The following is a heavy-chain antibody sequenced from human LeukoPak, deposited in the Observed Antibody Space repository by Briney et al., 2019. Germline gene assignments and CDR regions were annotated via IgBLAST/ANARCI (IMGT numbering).Heavy chain of an antibody. CDR3: ARLYSGTYSSFDY. Sequence: GGSLRLSCAASGFTFSDYYMSWIRQAPGKGLEWVSYISNGGSSIYSADSVEGRFTISRDNAKNSLYLQMNSLRAEDTSVYYCARLYSGTYSSFDYWGQGTLVTVSS. J-gene: IGHJ4*02. D-gene: IGHD1-26*01. CDR1: GFTFSDYY. CDR2: ISNGGSSI. V-gene: IGHV3-11*04.